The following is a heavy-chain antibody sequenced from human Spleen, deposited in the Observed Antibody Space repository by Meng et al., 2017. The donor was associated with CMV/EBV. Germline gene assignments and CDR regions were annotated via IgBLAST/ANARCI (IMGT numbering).Heavy chain of an antibody. V-gene: IGHV1-18*01. J-gene: IGHJ4*02. Sequence: TFAASGVAWVRQAPGQGPEWMGWISPHSAHFGETNYPRKFQGRVTMTVDTSTTTAYMELRSLTSDDTAIYYCARGTPRDARVYYLDDWGQGTLVTVSS. CDR2: ISPHSAHFGET. D-gene: IGHD2-2*01. CDR1: TFAASG. CDR3: ARGTPRDARVYYLDD.